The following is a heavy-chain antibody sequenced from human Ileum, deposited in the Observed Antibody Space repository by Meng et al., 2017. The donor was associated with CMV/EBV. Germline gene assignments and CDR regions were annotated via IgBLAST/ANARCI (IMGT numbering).Heavy chain of an antibody. V-gene: IGHV3-30*02. Sequence: GGSLRLSCVASGFTLDSFGMHWVRQAPGKGLEWVAFIRYDGSIKYYAHSVKGRFTISRDNSKNTLYLQMRSLTSEDRGVYYCAKDLDYMGGMDVWGQGTTVTVSS. CDR1: GFTLDSFG. J-gene: IGHJ6*02. CDR2: IRYDGSIK. D-gene: IGHD4-11*01. CDR3: AKDLDYMGGMDV.